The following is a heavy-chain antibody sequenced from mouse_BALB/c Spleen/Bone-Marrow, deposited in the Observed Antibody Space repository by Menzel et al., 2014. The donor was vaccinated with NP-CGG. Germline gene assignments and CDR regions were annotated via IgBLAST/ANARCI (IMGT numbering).Heavy chain of an antibody. Sequence: VQLQQPGPELLKPGASVKISCKASGYSFTGYFMNWVKQSHGKSLEWIGRINPYTGDTFYNQKFKGKATLTVDKSSSTAHMELLSLTSEDSAVYYCGGVYYGYDVYFDVWGAGTTVTVSS. D-gene: IGHD2-2*01. J-gene: IGHJ1*01. V-gene: IGHV1-37*01. CDR3: GGVYYGYDVYFDV. CDR1: GYSFTGYF. CDR2: INPYTGDT.